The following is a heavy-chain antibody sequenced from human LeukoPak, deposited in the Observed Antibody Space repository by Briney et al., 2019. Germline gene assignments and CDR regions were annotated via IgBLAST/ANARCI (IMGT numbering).Heavy chain of an antibody. J-gene: IGHJ4*02. V-gene: IGHV1-69*04. CDR3: ARGRYYYDSSGYYYVDDDY. CDR2: IIPIFGIA. D-gene: IGHD3-22*01. CDR1: GGTFSSYA. Sequence: SVKVSCKASGGTFSSYAISWVRQAPGQGLEWMGRIIPIFGIANYAQKFQGRVTITADKSTSTAYMELSSLRSEDTAVYYCARGRYYYDSSGYYYVDDDYWGQGTLVAVSS.